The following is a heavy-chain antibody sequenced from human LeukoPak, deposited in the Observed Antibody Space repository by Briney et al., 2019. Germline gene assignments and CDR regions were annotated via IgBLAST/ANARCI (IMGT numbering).Heavy chain of an antibody. V-gene: IGHV1-2*02. CDR3: ASSPHPRIAAAGNTVLNYFDY. J-gene: IGHJ4*02. CDR1: GYTFTGYY. D-gene: IGHD6-13*01. Sequence: GASVKVSCKASGYTFTGYYMHWVRQAPGQGLEWMGWINPNSGGTNYAQKFQGRVTMTRDTSISTAYMELSRLRSDDTAVYYCASSPHPRIAAAGNTVLNYFDYWGQGTLVTVSS. CDR2: INPNSGGT.